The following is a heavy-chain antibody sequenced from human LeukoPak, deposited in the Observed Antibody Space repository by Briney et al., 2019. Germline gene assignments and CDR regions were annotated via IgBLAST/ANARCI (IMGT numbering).Heavy chain of an antibody. CDR3: AKEPTGGSYGST. CDR1: GFTFSSYG. Sequence: GGSLRLSCAASGFTFSSYGMHWVRQAPGKGLEWVAVISYDGSNKYYADSVKGRFTISRDNSKNTLYLQMNNLRAEDTAVYYCAKEPTGGSYGSTWGQGTLVTVSS. D-gene: IGHD3-10*01. CDR2: ISYDGSNK. V-gene: IGHV3-30*18. J-gene: IGHJ5*02.